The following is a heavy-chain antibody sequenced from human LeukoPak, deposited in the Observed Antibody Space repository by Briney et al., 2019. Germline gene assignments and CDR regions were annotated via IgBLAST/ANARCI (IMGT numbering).Heavy chain of an antibody. Sequence: SETLSLTCTVSGYSISSGYYWGWIRQPAGKGLEWIGRIYTSGSTNYNPSLKSRVTMSVDTSKNQFSLKLSSVTAADTAVYYCARDVRCSGGSCYPSYYYYYYMDVWGKGTTVTISS. CDR3: ARDVRCSGGSCYPSYYYYYYMDV. CDR1: GYSISSGYY. D-gene: IGHD2-15*01. V-gene: IGHV4-4*07. CDR2: IYTSGST. J-gene: IGHJ6*03.